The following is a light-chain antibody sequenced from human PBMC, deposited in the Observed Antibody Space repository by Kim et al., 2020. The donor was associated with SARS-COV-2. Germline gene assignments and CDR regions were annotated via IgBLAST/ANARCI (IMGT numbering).Light chain of an antibody. J-gene: IGKJ3*01. Sequence: EIVLTQSPGTLSLSPGERATLSCRASQSVSSSYLAWYQHKPGQAPRLLIYGASSRATGIPDRFSGSGSGTDFTLTISRLEPEDFAVYYCQQYGNSRFTFGPGTKVDIK. V-gene: IGKV3-20*01. CDR1: QSVSSSY. CDR2: GAS. CDR3: QQYGNSRFT.